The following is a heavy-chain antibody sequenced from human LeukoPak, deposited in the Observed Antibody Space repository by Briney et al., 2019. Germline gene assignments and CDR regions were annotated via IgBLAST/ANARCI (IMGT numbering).Heavy chain of an antibody. CDR2: ISAYNGNT. D-gene: IGHD2-15*01. J-gene: IGHJ6*02. CDR1: GFTFTRYD. CDR3: ARDIRHCSGGSCGPNYYYYGMDV. Sequence: GASVKVSCKASGFTFTRYDINWVRQAPGQGLEWMEWISAYNGNTNYAQKLQGRVTMTTDTSTSTAYMELRSLRSDDTAVYYCARDIRHCSGGSCGPNYYYYGMDVWGQGTTVTVSS. V-gene: IGHV1-18*01.